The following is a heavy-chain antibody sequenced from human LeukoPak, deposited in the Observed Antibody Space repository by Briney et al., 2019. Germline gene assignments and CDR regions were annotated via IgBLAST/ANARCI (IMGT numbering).Heavy chain of an antibody. CDR2: INTNSGGT. V-gene: IGHV1-2*02. D-gene: IGHD3-10*01. CDR1: GYTFTSYG. CDR3: ASVGGSGSYNRYYYYMDV. J-gene: IGHJ6*03. Sequence: ASVKVSCKASGYTFTSYGISWVRQAPGQGLEWMGWINTNSGGTNYAQKFQGRVTMTRDTSISTAYMELSRLRSDDTAVYYCASVGGSGSYNRYYYYMDVWGKGTTVTISS.